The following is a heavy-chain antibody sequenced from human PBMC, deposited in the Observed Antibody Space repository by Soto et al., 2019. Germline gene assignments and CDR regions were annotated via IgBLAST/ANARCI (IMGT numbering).Heavy chain of an antibody. D-gene: IGHD3-10*01. CDR2: IYYSGST. CDR3: ARHRTEITMVRGVIINYYYYYMDV. Sequence: SETLSLTCTVSGGSISSSSYYWGWIRQPPGKGLEWIGSIYYSGSTYYNPSLKSRVTISVDTSKNQFSLKLSSVTAADTAVYYCARHRTEITMVRGVIINYYYYYMDVWGKGTTVTVSS. V-gene: IGHV4-39*01. J-gene: IGHJ6*03. CDR1: GGSISSSSYY.